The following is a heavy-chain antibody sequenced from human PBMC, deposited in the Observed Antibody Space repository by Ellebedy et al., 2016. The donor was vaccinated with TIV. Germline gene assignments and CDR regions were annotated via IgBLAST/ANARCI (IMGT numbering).Heavy chain of an antibody. D-gene: IGHD2-2*01. CDR1: GFTFSNYA. CDR3: ARQISPYCSNNTCSSSYHYYGMDV. CDR2: ISYDGSNK. J-gene: IGHJ6*02. Sequence: PGGSLTLSCAASGFTFSNYAMHWVRQAPGKGLEWVAVISYDGSNKYHADSVKGRFNISRDNSKNTLYLQMNSLRAEDTAVYYCARQISPYCSNNTCSSSYHYYGMDVWGQGTTVTVSS. V-gene: IGHV3-30-3*01.